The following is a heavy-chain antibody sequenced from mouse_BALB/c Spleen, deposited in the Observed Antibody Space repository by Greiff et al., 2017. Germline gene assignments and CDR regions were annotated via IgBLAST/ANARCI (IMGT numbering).Heavy chain of an antibody. CDR1: GFTFSSFG. CDR3: ARVGGGDY. V-gene: IGHV5-17*02. Sequence: EVMLVESGGGLVQPGGSRKLSCAASGFTFSSFGMHWVRQAPEKGLEWVAYISSGSSTIYYADTVKGRFTISRDNPKNTLFLQMTSLRSEDTAMYYCARVGGGDYWGQGTTLTVSS. D-gene: IGHD1-1*02. CDR2: ISSGSSTI. J-gene: IGHJ2*01.